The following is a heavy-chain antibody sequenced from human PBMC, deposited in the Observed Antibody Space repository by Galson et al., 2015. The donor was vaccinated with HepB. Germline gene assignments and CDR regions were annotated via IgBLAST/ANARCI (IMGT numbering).Heavy chain of an antibody. J-gene: IGHJ4*02. V-gene: IGHV3-74*01. Sequence: SLRLSCAASGFTFSSYWMHWVRQAPGKGLVWVSRINSDGSSTSYADSVKGRFTISRDNAKNTLYLQMNSLRAEDTAVYYCARAPDYGDYDVLPPGYWGQGTLVTVSS. D-gene: IGHD4-17*01. CDR2: INSDGSST. CDR1: GFTFSSYW. CDR3: ARAPDYGDYDVLPPGY.